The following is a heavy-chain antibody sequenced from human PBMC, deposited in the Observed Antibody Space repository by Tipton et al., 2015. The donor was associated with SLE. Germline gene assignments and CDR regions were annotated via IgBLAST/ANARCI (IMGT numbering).Heavy chain of an antibody. Sequence: TLSLTCNVSGGSITSFYWNWIRQPPGKGLEWIGYIYHSGVTNYNPSLKSRVTISLDTSKNQFSLRLSSVTAADTAVYYCARAELGDFDYWGPGSLVTVSS. CDR1: GGSITSFY. V-gene: IGHV4-59*08. J-gene: IGHJ4*02. CDR3: ARAELGDFDY. D-gene: IGHD7-27*01. CDR2: IYHSGVT.